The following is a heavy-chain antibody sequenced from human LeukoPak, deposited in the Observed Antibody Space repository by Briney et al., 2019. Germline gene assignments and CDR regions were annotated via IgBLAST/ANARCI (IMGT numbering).Heavy chain of an antibody. CDR3: ARDLAVADIDY. V-gene: IGHV3-21*01. Sequence: PGGSLRLSCAASGFTFRSYSMNWVRQAPGKGLEWVSAISSSSGYIYYADSVKGRFTISRDNAKNSLYLLMNSLRAEDTAVYYCARDLAVADIDYWGQGTLVTVSS. CDR1: GFTFRSYS. J-gene: IGHJ4*02. D-gene: IGHD6-19*01. CDR2: ISSSSGYI.